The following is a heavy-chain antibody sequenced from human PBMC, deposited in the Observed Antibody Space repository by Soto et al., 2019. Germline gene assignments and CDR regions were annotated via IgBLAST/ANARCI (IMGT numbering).Heavy chain of an antibody. CDR1: GYTFTSYH. Sequence: GASVKVSCKASGYTFTSYHIHWVRQAPGQRLEGMGIINPSGGSTSYAQKFQGRVTMTRDTSTSTVYMELSSLRSEDTAVYYCARDNRGGSGRTKDNYYYYGMDVWGQGTTVTVSS. CDR2: INPSGGST. V-gene: IGHV1-46*01. J-gene: IGHJ6*02. CDR3: ARDNRGGSGRTKDNYYYYGMDV. D-gene: IGHD1-1*01.